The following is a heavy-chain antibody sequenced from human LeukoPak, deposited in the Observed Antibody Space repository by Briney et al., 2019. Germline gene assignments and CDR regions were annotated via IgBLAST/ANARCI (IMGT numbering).Heavy chain of an antibody. CDR1: GGSISSYF. Sequence: SETLSLTCTVSGGSISSYFWGWIRQPPGKGLEWIGSIYYSGSTHYNPSLKSRVTMSVDTSKNQFSLKLRSVTAADTAVYFCASQPGGWLPYYFDYWGQGTLVTVSS. CDR3: ASQPGGWLPYYFDY. V-gene: IGHV4-39*07. CDR2: IYYSGST. D-gene: IGHD5-24*01. J-gene: IGHJ4*02.